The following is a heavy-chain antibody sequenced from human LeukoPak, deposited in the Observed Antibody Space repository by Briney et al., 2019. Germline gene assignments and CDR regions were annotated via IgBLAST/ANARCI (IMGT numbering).Heavy chain of an antibody. J-gene: IGHJ4*02. CDR3: ARDHSEDYYDSSGYY. Sequence: GRSLRLSCAASGFTFDDYAMHWVRQAPGKGLEWVSGISWKSGIIGYADSVKGRFTISRDNAKNSLYLQMNSLRAEDTALYYCARDHSEDYYDSSGYYWGQGTLVTVSS. CDR2: ISWKSGII. V-gene: IGHV3-9*01. CDR1: GFTFDDYA. D-gene: IGHD3-22*01.